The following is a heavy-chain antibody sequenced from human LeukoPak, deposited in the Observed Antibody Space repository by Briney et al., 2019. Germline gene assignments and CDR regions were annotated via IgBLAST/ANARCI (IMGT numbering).Heavy chain of an antibody. Sequence: GESLKISCKGSGYSFTSYWIGWVRQMPGKGLEWMGIIYPGDSNIKYSPSFQGHVTISVDKSISTAYLQWSSLKASDTAMYFCARQGPMVFDGSGYTDYWGQGILVTVSS. CDR1: GYSFTSYW. D-gene: IGHD3-22*01. J-gene: IGHJ4*02. V-gene: IGHV5-51*01. CDR2: IYPGDSNI. CDR3: ARQGPMVFDGSGYTDY.